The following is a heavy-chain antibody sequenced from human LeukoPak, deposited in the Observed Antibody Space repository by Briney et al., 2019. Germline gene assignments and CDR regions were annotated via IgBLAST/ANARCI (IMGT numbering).Heavy chain of an antibody. V-gene: IGHV3-7*01. D-gene: IGHD1-26*01. Sequence: GGSLRLSCAASGFTFSSYWMSWVRQAPGKGLEWVANIKQDGSEKYYVDSVKGRFTISSDNAKNSLYLQMNSLRAEDTAVYYCARLVWSGSYYFDYWGQGTLVTVSS. J-gene: IGHJ4*02. CDR1: GFTFSSYW. CDR2: IKQDGSEK. CDR3: ARLVWSGSYYFDY.